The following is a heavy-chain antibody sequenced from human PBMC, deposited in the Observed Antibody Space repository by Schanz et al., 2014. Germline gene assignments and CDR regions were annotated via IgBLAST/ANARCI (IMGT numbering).Heavy chain of an antibody. J-gene: IGHJ3*02. CDR3: ARENLNWEAFDI. CDR1: GITFSDYA. Sequence: VQLVESGGGVVQPGGSLRLSCAASGITFSDYAMSWVRQAPGKGLEWVSTIASGGSHTFYADSVKGRFTITRDIAKNSLYLEMTSLRGEDTAVYYCARENLNWEAFDIWGQGTVVTVSS. CDR2: IASGGSHT. D-gene: IGHD7-27*01. V-gene: IGHV3-21*04.